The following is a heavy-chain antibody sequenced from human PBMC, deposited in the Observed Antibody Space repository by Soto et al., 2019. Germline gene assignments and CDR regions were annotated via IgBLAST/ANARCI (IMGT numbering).Heavy chain of an antibody. D-gene: IGHD3-10*01. CDR2: IIPIFGTA. CDR3: ARGGVTGTGYYYYYYGMDV. CDR1: GGTFSSYA. V-gene: IGHV1-69*13. J-gene: IGHJ6*02. Sequence: ASVKVSCKASGGTFSSYAISWVRQAPGQGLEWMGGIIPIFGTANYAQKFQGRVTITADESTSTAYMELSSLRSEDTAVYYCARGGVTGTGYYYYYYGMDVWGQGTTVTVSS.